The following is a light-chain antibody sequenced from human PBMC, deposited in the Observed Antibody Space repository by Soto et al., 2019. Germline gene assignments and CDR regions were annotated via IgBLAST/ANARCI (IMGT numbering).Light chain of an antibody. CDR3: QQYNKWPIT. Sequence: EIVWTQAAGTLSLSPGERATLSCRASQSVGSLLAWYQQKPGQAPRLLIYRASSRATGISGSFSGSGSGTEFTLTITSLQSEDFAVYYCQQYNKWPITFGQGTRLEI. J-gene: IGKJ5*01. V-gene: IGKV3-15*01. CDR1: QSVGSL. CDR2: RAS.